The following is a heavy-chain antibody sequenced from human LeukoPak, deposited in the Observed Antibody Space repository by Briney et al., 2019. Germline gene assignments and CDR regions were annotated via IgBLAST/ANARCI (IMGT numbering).Heavy chain of an antibody. V-gene: IGHV2-5*01. CDR2: IYWNDDK. D-gene: IGHD4-11*01. CDR3: AHTLNDYSNYGDWFDP. J-gene: IGHJ5*02. Sequence: ESGPTLVKPTQTLTLTCTFSGFSLSTSGVGVGWIRQPPGKALEWLALIYWNDDKRYSPSLKSRLTITKDTSKNQVVLTMTNMDPVDTATYYCAHTLNDYSNYGDWFDPWGQGTLVTVSS. CDR1: GFSLSTSGVG.